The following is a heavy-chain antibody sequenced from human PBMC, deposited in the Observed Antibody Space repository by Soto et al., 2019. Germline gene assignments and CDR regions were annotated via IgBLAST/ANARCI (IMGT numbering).Heavy chain of an antibody. J-gene: IGHJ5*02. CDR1: GGYFSGYY. Sequence: SELLSLTCAVYGGYFSGYYLSWIRQTPGKGLEWIGEINHSGSTNYNPSHKSRVTISVDTSKNQFSLKLSSVTAADTAVYYCARWKYYDILTGYYTYNWFVPWGQGTLVTVSS. V-gene: IGHV4-34*01. D-gene: IGHD3-9*01. CDR2: INHSGST. CDR3: ARWKYYDILTGYYTYNWFVP.